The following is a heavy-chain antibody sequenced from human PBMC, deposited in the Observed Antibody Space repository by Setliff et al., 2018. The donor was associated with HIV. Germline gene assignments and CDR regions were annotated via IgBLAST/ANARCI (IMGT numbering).Heavy chain of an antibody. CDR1: GFNFSDYS. CDR3: ATSWRDGYPGDY. D-gene: IGHD5-12*01. V-gene: IGHV3-21*01. CDR2: ISGTGTYI. Sequence: GGSLRLSCTASGFNFSDYSMDWVRQAPGKGLEWVASISGTGTYIYYEESLKGRFTVSRDNAKNSVYLEMDNLGAEDTAVYYCATSWRDGYPGDYWGQGTLVTVSS. J-gene: IGHJ4*02.